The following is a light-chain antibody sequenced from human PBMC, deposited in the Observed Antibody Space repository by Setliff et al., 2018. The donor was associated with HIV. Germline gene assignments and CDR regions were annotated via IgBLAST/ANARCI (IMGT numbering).Light chain of an antibody. V-gene: IGLV6-57*01. Sequence: NFMLTQPHSVSESPGKTVIISCTRSSGNIASNYVQWYQQRPGSSPTTVIYEDDKRPSGVPDRFSGSIDSSPNSASLTISGLKTEDEADYYCQSYNSDIVIFGGGTK. CDR3: QSYNSDIVI. J-gene: IGLJ2*01. CDR2: EDD. CDR1: SGNIASNY.